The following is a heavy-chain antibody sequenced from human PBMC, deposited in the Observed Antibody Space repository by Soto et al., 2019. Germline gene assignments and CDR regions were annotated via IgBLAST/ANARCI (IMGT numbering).Heavy chain of an antibody. J-gene: IGHJ6*02. CDR1: GYSFTSYW. Sequence: PGESLKISCKGSGYSFTSYWIGWVRQMPGKGLEWMGIIYPGDSDTRYSPSFQGQVTISADKSISTAYLQWSSLKASDTAMYYCARGAYSYDSSSYPFYGMDVWGQGTTVTVSS. D-gene: IGHD3-22*01. CDR2: IYPGDSDT. CDR3: ARGAYSYDSSSYPFYGMDV. V-gene: IGHV5-51*01.